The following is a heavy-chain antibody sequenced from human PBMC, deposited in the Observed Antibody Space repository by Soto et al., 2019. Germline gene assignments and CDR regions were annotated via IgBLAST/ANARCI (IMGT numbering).Heavy chain of an antibody. CDR2: IYSGGST. J-gene: IGHJ4*02. CDR3: AREGQEGYCSGGSCYNYFDY. CDR1: GFTVSSNY. V-gene: IGHV3-53*04. Sequence: EVQLVESGGGLVQPGGSLRLSCAASGFTVSSNYMSWVRQAPGKGLEWVSVIYSGGSTYYADSVKGRFTISRHNSKNTLYLQMNSLRAEETAVYYCAREGQEGYCSGGSCYNYFDYWGQGTLVTVSS. D-gene: IGHD2-15*01.